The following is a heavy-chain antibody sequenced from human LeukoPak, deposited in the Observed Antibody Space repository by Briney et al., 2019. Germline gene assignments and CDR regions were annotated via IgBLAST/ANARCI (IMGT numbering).Heavy chain of an antibody. V-gene: IGHV3-23*01. J-gene: IGHJ4*02. CDR2: VTGSGGST. CDR1: GFTFSTYA. CDR3: AKDRYSSSFPYFDY. Sequence: GGSLRLSCAASGFTFSTYAMSWVRQAPGKGLEWVSTVTGSGGSTSYADSVKGRFTISRDNSKNTLYLQLNSLRAEDTAVYYCAKDRYSSSFPYFDYWGQGTLVTVSS. D-gene: IGHD6-6*01.